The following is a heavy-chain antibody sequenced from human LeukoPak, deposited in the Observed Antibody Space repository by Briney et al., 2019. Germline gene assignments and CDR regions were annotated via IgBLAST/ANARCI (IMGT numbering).Heavy chain of an antibody. CDR2: ISGSGGST. J-gene: IGHJ4*02. V-gene: IGHV3-23*01. Sequence: PGGSLRLSCAASGFTFSSYATSWVRQAPGKGLEWVSAISGSGGSTYYADSVKGRFTISRDNAKNSLYLQMNSLRAEDTAVYYCARGGRPRPFDYWGQGTLVTVSS. D-gene: IGHD1-1*01. CDR1: GFTFSSYA. CDR3: ARGGRPRPFDY.